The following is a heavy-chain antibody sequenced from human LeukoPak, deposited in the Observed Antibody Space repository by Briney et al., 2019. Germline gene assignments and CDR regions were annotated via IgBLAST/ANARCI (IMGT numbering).Heavy chain of an antibody. CDR1: GGSISSSSYY. J-gene: IGHJ5*02. Sequence: PSETLSLTCTVSGGSISSSSYYWGWIRQPPGKGLEWIGSIYYSGSTYYNPSLKSRVTISVDKSKNQFSLKLSSVTAADTAVYYCARACGLTYYYDSSGYYYGWFDPWGQGTLVTVSS. CDR2: IYYSGST. CDR3: ARACGLTYYYDSSGYYYGWFDP. V-gene: IGHV4-39*07. D-gene: IGHD3-22*01.